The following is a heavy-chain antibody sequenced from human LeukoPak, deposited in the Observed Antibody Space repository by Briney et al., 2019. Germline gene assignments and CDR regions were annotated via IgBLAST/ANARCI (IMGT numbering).Heavy chain of an antibody. Sequence: PGGSLRFSFAASGSTFSSYAMSGVRKAPGKGLDWFSAISGSGGSTYYADSVKGRFTISRDNSKNTLYLQMNSLRAEDTAVYYCVNLVGATFVDYYYGMDVWGQGTTVTVSS. J-gene: IGHJ6*02. CDR3: VNLVGATFVDYYYGMDV. CDR1: GSTFSSYA. V-gene: IGHV3-23*01. CDR2: ISGSGGST. D-gene: IGHD1-26*01.